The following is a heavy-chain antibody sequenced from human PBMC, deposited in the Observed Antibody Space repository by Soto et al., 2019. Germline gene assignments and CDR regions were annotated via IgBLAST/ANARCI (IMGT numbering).Heavy chain of an antibody. CDR3: ARDQSNHYDILTGPNY. J-gene: IGHJ4*02. Sequence: GAPRLPFAAPGFTLRRYCMTWVPPAPGKGLEWVDNIKQDGSEKYYVDSVKGRFTISRDNAKNSLFLQMNSLRAEDTAVYYCARDQSNHYDILTGPNYWGQGILVTVSS. CDR1: GFTLRRYC. CDR2: IKQDGSEK. V-gene: IGHV3-7*04. D-gene: IGHD3-9*01.